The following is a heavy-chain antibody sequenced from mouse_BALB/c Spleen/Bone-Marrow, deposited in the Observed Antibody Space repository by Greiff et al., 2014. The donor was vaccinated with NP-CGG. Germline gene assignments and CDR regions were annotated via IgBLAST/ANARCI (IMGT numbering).Heavy chain of an antibody. D-gene: IGHD2-3*01. J-gene: IGHJ2*01. CDR1: GYTFTSYW. CDR2: IYPGDGDT. Sequence: SGAELARPGASVKLSCKASGYTFTSYWMQWVKQRPGQGLEWIGAIYPGDGDTRYTQKFKGKATLTADKSSSTAYMQLSSLASEDSAVYYRARWLLPFDYWGQGTTLTVSS. V-gene: IGHV1-87*01. CDR3: ARWLLPFDY.